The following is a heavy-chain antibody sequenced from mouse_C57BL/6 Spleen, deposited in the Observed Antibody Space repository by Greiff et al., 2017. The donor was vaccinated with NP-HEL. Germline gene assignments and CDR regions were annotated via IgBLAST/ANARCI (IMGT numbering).Heavy chain of an antibody. CDR1: GYTFTSYW. CDR3: ARSGEYYGRGFAY. Sequence: QVQLKQPGAELVKPGASVKLSCKASGYTFTSYWMHWVKQRPGRGLEWIGRIDPNSGGTKYNEKFKSKATLTVDKPSSTAYMQLSSLTSEDSVVYYCARSGEYYGRGFAYWGQGTLVTVAA. D-gene: IGHD1-1*01. J-gene: IGHJ3*01. V-gene: IGHV1-72*01. CDR2: IDPNSGGT.